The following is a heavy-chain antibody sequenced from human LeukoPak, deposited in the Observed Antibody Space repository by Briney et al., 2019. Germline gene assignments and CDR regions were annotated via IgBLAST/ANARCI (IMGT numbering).Heavy chain of an antibody. CDR1: GGSISSYY. CDR3: ARHGDVLRFDP. V-gene: IGHV4-59*08. CDR2: IYYSGST. D-gene: IGHD2-8*01. Sequence: SETLSLTCTVSGGSISSYYWSWIRQPPGKGLEWIGYIYYSGSTNCNPSLKSRVTISVDTSKNQFSLKLSSVTAADTAVYYCARHGDVLRFDPWGQGTLVTVSS. J-gene: IGHJ5*02.